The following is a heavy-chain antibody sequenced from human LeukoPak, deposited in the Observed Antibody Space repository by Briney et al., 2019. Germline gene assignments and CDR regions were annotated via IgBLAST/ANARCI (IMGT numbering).Heavy chain of an antibody. CDR2: MSGSGDTI. Sequence: GGSLRLSCAASGFTFSTYVMSWVRQAPGKGLEWVSAMSGSGDTIHYADSVKGRFTMSRDNAKNSLYLQMSSLRADDTAVYYCARETEEAFDYWGQGTLVTVSS. V-gene: IGHV3-23*01. J-gene: IGHJ4*02. CDR3: ARETEEAFDY. D-gene: IGHD1-1*01. CDR1: GFTFSTYV.